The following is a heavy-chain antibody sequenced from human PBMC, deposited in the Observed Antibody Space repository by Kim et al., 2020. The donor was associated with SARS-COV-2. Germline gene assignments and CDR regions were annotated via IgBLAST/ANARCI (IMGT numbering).Heavy chain of an antibody. Sequence: ASVKVSCKASGYTFTGYYMHWVRQAPGQGLEWMVRINPNSGGTNYAQKFQGRVTMTRDTSISTAYMELGRLRSDDTAVYYCARAGQLRHNWFDPWGQGTLVTVSS. V-gene: IGHV1-2*06. D-gene: IGHD1-7*01. CDR3: ARAGQLRHNWFDP. CDR1: GYTFTGYY. J-gene: IGHJ5*02. CDR2: INPNSGGT.